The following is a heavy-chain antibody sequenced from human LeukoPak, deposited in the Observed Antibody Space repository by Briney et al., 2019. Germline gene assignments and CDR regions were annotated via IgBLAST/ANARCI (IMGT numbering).Heavy chain of an antibody. V-gene: IGHV1-2*02. CDR3: AGGGNWNDNLPFDY. Sequence: GASVKVSCKASGYTFTGYYMHWVRQAPGQGLEWMGWINPNSGGTNYAQKFQGRVTMTGDTSISTAYMELSRLRSDDTAVYYCAGGGNWNDNLPFDYWGQGTLVTVSS. CDR1: GYTFTGYY. CDR2: INPNSGGT. D-gene: IGHD1-1*01. J-gene: IGHJ4*02.